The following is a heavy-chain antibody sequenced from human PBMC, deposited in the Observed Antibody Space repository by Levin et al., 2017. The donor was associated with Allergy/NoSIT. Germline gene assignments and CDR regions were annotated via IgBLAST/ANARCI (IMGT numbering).Heavy chain of an antibody. Sequence: KISCKASGYLFTSYGISWVRQAPGHGLEWMGWISVSRGNTKYAQKFEGRVTLTTDTSTSTAYMDLRSLTSDDTAVYYCTRNLDWFDPWGQGTQVTVSS. CDR2: ISVSRGNT. J-gene: IGHJ5*02. CDR1: GYLFTSYG. CDR3: TRNLDWFDP. V-gene: IGHV1-18*01.